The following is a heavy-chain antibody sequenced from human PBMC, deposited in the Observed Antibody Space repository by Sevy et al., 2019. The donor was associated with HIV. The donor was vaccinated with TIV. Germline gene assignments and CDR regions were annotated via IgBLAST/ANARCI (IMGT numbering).Heavy chain of an antibody. D-gene: IGHD4-4*01. CDR3: ARVRGSDSNYPFDY. V-gene: IGHV4-30-2*01. J-gene: IGHJ4*02. Sequence: SETLSLTCAVSGGSISSGDYSWSWIRQPPGKGLEWIGYIYHSGSTYYNPSLKSRVTISVDRSKNQFSLKLSSVTAADTAVYYCARVRGSDSNYPFDYWGQGTLVTVSS. CDR1: GGSISSGDYS. CDR2: IYHSGST.